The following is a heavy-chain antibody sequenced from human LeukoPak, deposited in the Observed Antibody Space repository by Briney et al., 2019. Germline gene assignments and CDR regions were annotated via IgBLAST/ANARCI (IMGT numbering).Heavy chain of an antibody. CDR1: GLTLSSYW. CDR2: SNSDGSST. V-gene: IGHV3-74*01. Sequence: GGSLRLSCAASGLTLSSYWMAWVRQAPGKGLVWVSRSNSDGSSTTYADSVKGRFTISRDNAKNTLYLQMNSLRGEDTAVYFCARETGYRLFDHWGQGTLVTVPS. J-gene: IGHJ4*02. CDR3: ARETGYRLFDH. D-gene: IGHD1-14*01.